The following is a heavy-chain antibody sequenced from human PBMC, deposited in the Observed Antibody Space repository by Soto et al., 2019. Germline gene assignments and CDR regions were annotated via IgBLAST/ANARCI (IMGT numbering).Heavy chain of an antibody. V-gene: IGHV4-4*02. J-gene: IGHJ4*02. D-gene: IGHD3-22*01. CDR2: IYHSGST. CDR3: ARGSRLYYYDSSGYFLYYFDY. Sequence: LSLTCAVSGGSISSSNWWSWVRQPPGKGLEWIGEIYHSGSTNYNPSLKSRVTISVDKSKNQFSLKLSSVTAADTAVYYCARGSRLYYYDSSGYFLYYFDYWGQGTLVTVSS. CDR1: GGSISSSNW.